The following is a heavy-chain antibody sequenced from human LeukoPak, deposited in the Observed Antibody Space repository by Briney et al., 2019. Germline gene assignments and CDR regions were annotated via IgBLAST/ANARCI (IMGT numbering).Heavy chain of an antibody. D-gene: IGHD4-17*01. J-gene: IGHJ4*02. CDR2: IIPIFGTA. CDR3: ARDHGDFLFDY. V-gene: IGHV1-69*05. Sequence: SVKVSCKASGGTFISYAISWMRHAPGQGLEWMGGIIPIFGTANYAQKFQGRVTITTDESTSTAYMELSSLRSEDTAVYYCARDHGDFLFDYWGQGTLVTVSS. CDR1: GGTFISYA.